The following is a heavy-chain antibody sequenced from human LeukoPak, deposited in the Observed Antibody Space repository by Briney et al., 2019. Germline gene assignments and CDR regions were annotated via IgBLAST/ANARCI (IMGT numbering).Heavy chain of an antibody. CDR1: GGSISSSSYY. V-gene: IGHV4-39*07. CDR2: IYYSGST. CDR3: ARMSSGYYYYSETQNYFDY. Sequence: KTSETLSLTCTVSGGSISSSSYYWGWIRQPPGKGLEWIGSIYYSGSTYYNPSLKSRVTISVDTSKNQFSLKLSSVTAADTAVYYCARMSSGYYYYSETQNYFDYWGQGTLVTVSS. J-gene: IGHJ4*02. D-gene: IGHD3-22*01.